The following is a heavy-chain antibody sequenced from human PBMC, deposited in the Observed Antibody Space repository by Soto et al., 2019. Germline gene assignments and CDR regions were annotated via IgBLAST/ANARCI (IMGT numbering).Heavy chain of an antibody. CDR3: ARGPLLIAAAGTTPGAFDI. CDR1: GFTFSSYG. D-gene: IGHD6-13*01. J-gene: IGHJ3*02. Sequence: QVQLVESGGGVVQSGRSLRLSCAASGFTFSSYGMHWVRQAPGKGLEWVAVISYDGSNKYYADSVKGRFTISRDNSKNTLYLQMNSLRAEDTAVYYCARGPLLIAAAGTTPGAFDIWGQGTMVTVSS. V-gene: IGHV3-30*03. CDR2: ISYDGSNK.